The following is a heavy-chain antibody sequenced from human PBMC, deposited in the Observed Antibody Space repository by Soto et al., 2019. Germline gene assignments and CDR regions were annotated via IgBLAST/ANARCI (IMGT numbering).Heavy chain of an antibody. D-gene: IGHD3-22*01. V-gene: IGHV3-7*01. J-gene: IGHJ3*02. CDR3: ARAYQYDSSFGAFDI. CDR1: EFTFTNYW. CDR2: IKQDGSEE. Sequence: RRLSCVASEFTFTNYWMTWVRQAPGKGLEWVANIKQDGSEEYYVDSVRGRFTISRDNADNSLFLQMNSLRAEDTAIYYCARAYQYDSSFGAFDIWGQGTIVTVSS.